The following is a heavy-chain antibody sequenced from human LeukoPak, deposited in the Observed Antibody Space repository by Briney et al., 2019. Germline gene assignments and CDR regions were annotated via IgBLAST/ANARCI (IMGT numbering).Heavy chain of an antibody. CDR2: ISDDGSIT. CDR1: GFTFSRDW. D-gene: IGHD3-22*01. Sequence: GGSLRLSCAASGFTFSRDWMHWVRQAPEKGPVWVSRISDDGSITTYADSVKGRFTISRDNAKSTMFLQMNSLRAEDTAVYFCARRYYETNVYDRHFDHWGQGILVTVSS. J-gene: IGHJ4*02. CDR3: ARRYYETNVYDRHFDH. V-gene: IGHV3-74*03.